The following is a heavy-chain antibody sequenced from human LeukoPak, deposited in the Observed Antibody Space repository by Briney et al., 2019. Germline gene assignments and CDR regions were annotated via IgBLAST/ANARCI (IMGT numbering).Heavy chain of an antibody. CDR3: ASLAGYYGSGSYPI. Sequence: PGGSLRLSCAASGFTFSSYAMHWVRQAPGKGLEWVAVISYDGSNKYYADSVKGRFTISRDNSKNTLYLQMNSLRAEDTAVYYCASLAGYYGSGSYPIWGQGTLVTVSS. CDR1: GFTFSSYA. V-gene: IGHV3-30-3*01. J-gene: IGHJ4*02. CDR2: ISYDGSNK. D-gene: IGHD3-10*01.